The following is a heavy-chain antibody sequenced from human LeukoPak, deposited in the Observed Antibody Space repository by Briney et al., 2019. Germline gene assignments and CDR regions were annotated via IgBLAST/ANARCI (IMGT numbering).Heavy chain of an antibody. CDR1: GGSISSYY. J-gene: IGHJ4*02. V-gene: IGHV4-59*01. D-gene: IGHD7-27*01. CDR3: ARSYWGSLDY. CDR2: IYYSGST. Sequence: SETLSLTCTVSGGSISSYYWSWIRQPPGKGLEWIGYIYYSGSTNYNPSLKSRVTISVDTSKNQFSLKLSSVTAADTAVYYCARSYWGSLDYWGQGTLVTVSS.